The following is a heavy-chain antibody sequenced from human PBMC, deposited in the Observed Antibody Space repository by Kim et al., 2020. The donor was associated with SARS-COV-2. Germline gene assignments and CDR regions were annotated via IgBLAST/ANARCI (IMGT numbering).Heavy chain of an antibody. Sequence: GGSLRLSCAASGFTFSSYSMNWVRQAPGKGLEWVSYISSSSSTIYYADSVKGRFTISRDNAKNSLYLQMNSLRAEDTAVYYCARGDRDYYDSSGSFDYWGQGTLVTVSS. J-gene: IGHJ4*02. CDR2: ISSSSSTI. CDR3: ARGDRDYYDSSGSFDY. D-gene: IGHD3-22*01. CDR1: GFTFSSYS. V-gene: IGHV3-48*04.